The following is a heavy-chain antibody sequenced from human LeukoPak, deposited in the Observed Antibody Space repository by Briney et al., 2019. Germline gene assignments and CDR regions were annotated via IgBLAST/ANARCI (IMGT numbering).Heavy chain of an antibody. J-gene: IGHJ5*02. CDR1: GYSFTGYY. CDR2: INPNGGGT. V-gene: IGHV1-2*02. Sequence: ASVKVSCKASGYSFTGYYMHWVRRAPGQGLEWMGWINPNGGGTNYAQKFQGRVTMTRDTSISTAYMELSRLRSDDTAVYYCARDLGDIVVVPAAIWFDPWGQGTLVTVSS. CDR3: ARDLGDIVVVPAAIWFDP. D-gene: IGHD2-2*01.